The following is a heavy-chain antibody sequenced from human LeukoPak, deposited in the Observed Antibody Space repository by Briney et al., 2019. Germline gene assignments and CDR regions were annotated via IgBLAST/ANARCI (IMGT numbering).Heavy chain of an antibody. Sequence: ASVKVSCKASGYTFTIYYMHWVRQAPGQGLEWMGWINPNSGATTYAQRFQGRVTMTRDTSISTAYMELSGLTSDDTAVYYCARNPPYCTSTSCYNAYWGQGTLVTVSS. J-gene: IGHJ4*02. CDR3: ARNPPYCTSTSCYNAY. CDR1: GYTFTIYY. D-gene: IGHD2-2*02. CDR2: INPNSGAT. V-gene: IGHV1-2*02.